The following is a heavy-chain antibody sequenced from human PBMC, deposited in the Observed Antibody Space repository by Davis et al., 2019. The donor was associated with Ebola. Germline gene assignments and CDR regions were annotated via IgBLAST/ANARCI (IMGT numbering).Heavy chain of an antibody. CDR2: INAGNGNT. J-gene: IGHJ3*02. CDR3: ARESSTRRDAFDI. D-gene: IGHD1-26*01. V-gene: IGHV1-3*01. Sequence: AASVKVSCKASGYTFTSYAMHWVRQAPGQRLEWMGWINAGNGNTKYSQKFQGRVTITADESTSTAYMELSSLRSEDTAVYYCARESSTRRDAFDIWGQGTMVTVSS. CDR1: GYTFTSYA.